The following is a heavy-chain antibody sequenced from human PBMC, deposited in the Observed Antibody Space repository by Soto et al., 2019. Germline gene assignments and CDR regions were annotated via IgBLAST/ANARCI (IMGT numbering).Heavy chain of an antibody. CDR3: AKEGSVVATTPDFDY. V-gene: IGHV3-30*18. D-gene: IGHD5-12*01. Sequence: QVQLVESGGGVVQPGRSLRLSCAASGFTFSSYGMHWVRQAPGKGLEWVAVISYDGSYKYYADSMKGRVTISRDNSKNPLYVQMNSLRAEDTAVYYCAKEGSVVATTPDFDYWGKGTLVTVSS. CDR2: ISYDGSYK. CDR1: GFTFSSYG. J-gene: IGHJ4*02.